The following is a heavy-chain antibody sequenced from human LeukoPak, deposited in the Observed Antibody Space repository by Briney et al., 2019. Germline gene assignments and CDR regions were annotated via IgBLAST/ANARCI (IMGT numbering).Heavy chain of an antibody. CDR3: ARQGPPGEGQLELRSLLYYYYMDV. D-gene: IGHD1-1*01. CDR2: IYPGDSDT. J-gene: IGHJ6*03. V-gene: IGHV5-51*01. Sequence: PGESLKISCKGSGYSFTSYWIGWVRQMPGKGLEWMGIIYPGDSDTRYSPSFQGQVTISADKSISTAYLQWSSLKASDTAMYYCARQGPPGEGQLELRSLLYYYYMDVWGKGTTVTVSS. CDR1: GYSFTSYW.